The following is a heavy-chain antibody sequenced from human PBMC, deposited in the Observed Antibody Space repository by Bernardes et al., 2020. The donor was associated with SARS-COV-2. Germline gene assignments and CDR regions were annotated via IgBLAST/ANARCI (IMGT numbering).Heavy chain of an antibody. CDR3: ARETRGSGIFDP. CDR2: IRQDGIET. Sequence: GGSLRLSCAGSGFTFGSYWMTWVRQATGKGLEWVANIRQDGIETHYADSVKGRFTISRDNPKNTVYLQMNSLRSEDTAVYYCARETRGSGIFDPWGQGTLVTVSS. V-gene: IGHV3-7*03. CDR1: GFTFGSYW. D-gene: IGHD3-10*01. J-gene: IGHJ5*02.